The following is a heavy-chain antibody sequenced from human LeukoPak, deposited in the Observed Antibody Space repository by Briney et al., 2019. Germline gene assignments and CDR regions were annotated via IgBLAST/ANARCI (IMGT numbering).Heavy chain of an antibody. V-gene: IGHV3-33*06. CDR3: AKDGSSYGDRFDY. D-gene: IGHD4-17*01. J-gene: IGHJ4*02. Sequence: RPGRSLRLSCAASGFTFSSYGMHWVRQAPGKGLEWVAVIWYDGSNKYYADSVKGRFTISRDNSKNTLYLQMNSLRAEDTAVYYCAKDGSSYGDRFDYWGQGTLVTVSS. CDR1: GFTFSSYG. CDR2: IWYDGSNK.